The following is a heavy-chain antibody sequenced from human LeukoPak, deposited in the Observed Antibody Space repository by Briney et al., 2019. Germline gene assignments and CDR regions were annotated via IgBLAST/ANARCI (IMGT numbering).Heavy chain of an antibody. CDR2: ISYDGSNK. CDR3: VGYCSGGSCSN. J-gene: IGHJ4*02. D-gene: IGHD2-15*01. V-gene: IGHV3-30*04. CDR1: GFTFSSYA. Sequence: GGSLRLSCAASGFTFSSYAMHWVRQAPGKGLEWVAVISYDGSNKYYADSVKGRFTISRDNSKNTLYPQMNSLRAEDTAVYYCVGYCSGGSCSNWGQGTLVTVSS.